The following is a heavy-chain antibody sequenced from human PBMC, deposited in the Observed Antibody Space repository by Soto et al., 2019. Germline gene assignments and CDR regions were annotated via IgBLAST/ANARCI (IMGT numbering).Heavy chain of an antibody. V-gene: IGHV4-59*01. CDR3: ARDLSGA. J-gene: IGHJ4*02. CDR1: GGSISSYY. CDR2: IYYSGST. Sequence: SETLSLTCTVSGGSISSYYWSWIRQPPGKGLEWIGYIYYSGSTNYNPSLKSRVTISVDTSKNQFSLKLSSVTAADTAVYYCARDLSGAWGQGTLVTVSS. D-gene: IGHD3-10*01.